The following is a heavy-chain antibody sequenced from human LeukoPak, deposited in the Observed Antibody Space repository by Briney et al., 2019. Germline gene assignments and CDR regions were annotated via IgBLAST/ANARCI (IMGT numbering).Heavy chain of an antibody. CDR3: ARGIVGALDY. CDR1: GVSISSYY. Sequence: SETLSLTCTVSGVSISSYYWSWIRQPPGKGPEWIGYIYYSGSTNYNPSLKSRVTISVDTSKNQFSLKLSSVTAADTAVYYCARGIVGALDYWGQGTLVTVSS. V-gene: IGHV4-59*01. CDR2: IYYSGST. J-gene: IGHJ4*02. D-gene: IGHD1-26*01.